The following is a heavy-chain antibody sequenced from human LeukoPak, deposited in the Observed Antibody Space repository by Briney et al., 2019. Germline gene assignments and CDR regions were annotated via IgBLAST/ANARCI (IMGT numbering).Heavy chain of an antibody. CDR3: ARGAGYSSSWYPPHYYYYYMDV. Sequence: PSETLSLTCSVSGDSISSGYYWGWIRQPPGKGLEWIGSIYHSGSPYYNPSLKSRVTISVDTSRNQFSLKLSSVTAADTAVYYCARGAGYSSSWYPPHYYYYYMDVWGKGTTVTVSS. D-gene: IGHD6-13*01. CDR1: GDSISSGYY. CDR2: IYHSGSP. V-gene: IGHV4-38-2*02. J-gene: IGHJ6*03.